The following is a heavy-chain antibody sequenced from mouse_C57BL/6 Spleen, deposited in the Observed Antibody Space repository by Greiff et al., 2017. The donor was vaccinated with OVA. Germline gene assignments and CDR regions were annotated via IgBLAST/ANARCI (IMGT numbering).Heavy chain of an antibody. CDR2: IYPSDSET. V-gene: IGHV1-61*01. D-gene: IGHD1-1*01. J-gene: IGHJ2*01. Sequence: QVQLQQPGAELVRPGSSVKLSCKASGYTFTSYWMDWVKQRPGQGLEWIGNIYPSDSETHYNQKFKDKATLTVDKSSSTAYMQLSSLTSEDSAVYYWARVYYYGSSSFDYWGQGTTLTVSS. CDR3: ARVYYYGSSSFDY. CDR1: GYTFTSYW.